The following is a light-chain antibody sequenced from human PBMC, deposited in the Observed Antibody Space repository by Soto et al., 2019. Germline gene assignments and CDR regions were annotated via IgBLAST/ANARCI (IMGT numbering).Light chain of an antibody. V-gene: IGLV2-14*03. J-gene: IGLJ3*02. CDR1: DTDVGGFNY. Sequence: QSALTQPASVSGAPGQSITISCTGTDTDVGGFNYVSWYQQFAGKAPKLIIYDVSSRPSGISNRFSGSKSDNTASLTISGLQAEDEADYYCAAWDDSLSWVFGGGTQLTVL. CDR2: DVS. CDR3: AAWDDSLSWV.